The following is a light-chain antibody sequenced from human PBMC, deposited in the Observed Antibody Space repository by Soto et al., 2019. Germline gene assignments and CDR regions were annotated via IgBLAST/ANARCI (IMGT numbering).Light chain of an antibody. CDR3: QQYGGSPLVT. J-gene: IGKJ4*01. CDR1: QSVGGGY. CDR2: GAS. V-gene: IGKV3-20*01. Sequence: ENVLTQSPGTLSLSPGETATLSCRASQSVGGGYVAWYQQKPGQAPRLLISGASSRATGIPDRFRGSGSGTDFTLTISRLEPEDSAMYYCQQYGGSPLVTFGGGTKIEIK.